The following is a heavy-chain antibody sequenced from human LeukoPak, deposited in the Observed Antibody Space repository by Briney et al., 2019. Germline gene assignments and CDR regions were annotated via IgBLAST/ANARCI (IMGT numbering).Heavy chain of an antibody. CDR1: GGSISSYY. CDR2: INHSGST. V-gene: IGHV4-34*01. CDR3: ARLQGQLENEGAFDI. Sequence: SETLSLTCTVSGGSISSYYWSWIRQPPGKGLEWIGEINHSGSTNYNPSLKSRVTISVDTSKNQFSLKLSSVTAADTAVYYCARLQGQLENEGAFDIWGQGTMVTVSS. D-gene: IGHD6-13*01. J-gene: IGHJ3*02.